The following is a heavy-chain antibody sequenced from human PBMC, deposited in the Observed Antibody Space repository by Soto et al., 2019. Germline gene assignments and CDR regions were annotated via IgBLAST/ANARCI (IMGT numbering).Heavy chain of an antibody. V-gene: IGHV5-10-1*01. CDR3: ARHSGNYFRSQYYFDY. J-gene: IGHJ4*02. Sequence: GESRKISCKGSGYSFTSYWISWVRQMPGKGLEWMGRIDPSDSYTNYSPSFQGHVTISADKSISTAYLQWSSLKASDTAMYYCARHSGNYFRSQYYFDYWGQGILVTVSS. D-gene: IGHD1-26*01. CDR1: GYSFTSYW. CDR2: IDPSDSYT.